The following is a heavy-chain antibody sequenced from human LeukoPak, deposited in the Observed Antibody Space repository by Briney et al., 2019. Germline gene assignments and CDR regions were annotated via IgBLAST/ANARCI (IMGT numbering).Heavy chain of an antibody. D-gene: IGHD3-16*01. CDR3: ARLRGETYYYYYYYMDV. J-gene: IGHJ6*03. CDR1: GGSISSGGYY. CDR2: IYYSGST. Sequence: SQTLSLTCTLSGGSISSGGYYWSWIRQHPGKGLEWIGYIYYSGSTYYNPSLKSRVTTSVDTSKNQFSLKLSSVTAADTAVYYCARLRGETYYYYYYYMDVWGKGTTVTVSS. V-gene: IGHV4-31*03.